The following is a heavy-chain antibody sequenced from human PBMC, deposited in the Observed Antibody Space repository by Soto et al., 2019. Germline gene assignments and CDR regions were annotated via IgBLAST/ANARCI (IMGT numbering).Heavy chain of an antibody. CDR1: GYTFTSYG. V-gene: IGHV1-18*01. Sequence: QVQLVQSGAEVKKPGASVKVSCKASGYTFTSYGITWVRQAPGQGLEWMGWISGFKGNTQYAQKFQGRVTMTTDTSTSTAYMELRNLRSDDTAVYYCARERGFASSWGYFFDYWGQGTLVTVSS. J-gene: IGHJ4*02. D-gene: IGHD6-13*01. CDR2: ISGFKGNT. CDR3: ARERGFASSWGYFFDY.